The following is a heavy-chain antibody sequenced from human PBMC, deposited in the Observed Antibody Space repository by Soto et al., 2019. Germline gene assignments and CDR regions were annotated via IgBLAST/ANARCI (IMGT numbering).Heavy chain of an antibody. CDR3: ARVTDYYDSGRTYNWFDP. CDR2: INPSGGST. Sequence: QVQLVQSGAEVKKPGASVKVSCKASGYTFTSYYMHWVRQAPGQGLEWMGIINPSGGSTSYAQKFQGRVTKTRDTSTSTVYVELSSLGSEDTAVYYCARVTDYYDSGRTYNWFDPWGQGTLVTVSS. V-gene: IGHV1-46*01. J-gene: IGHJ5*02. CDR1: GYTFTSYY. D-gene: IGHD3-10*01.